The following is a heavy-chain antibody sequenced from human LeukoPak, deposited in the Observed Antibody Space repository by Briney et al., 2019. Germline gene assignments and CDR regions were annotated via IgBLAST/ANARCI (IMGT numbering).Heavy chain of an antibody. CDR1: GDSISTTSYY. V-gene: IGHV4-39*07. CDR3: ASCSGGSCHYFDY. CDR2: INHSGST. J-gene: IGHJ4*02. Sequence: SETLSLTCTVSGDSISTTSYYWGWLRQPPGKGLEWIGEINHSGSTNYNPSLKSRVTISVDTSKNQFSLKLSSVTAADTAVYYCASCSGGSCHYFDYWGQGTLVTVSS. D-gene: IGHD2-15*01.